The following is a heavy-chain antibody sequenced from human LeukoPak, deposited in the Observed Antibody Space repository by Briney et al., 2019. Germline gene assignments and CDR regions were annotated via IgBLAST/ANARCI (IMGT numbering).Heavy chain of an antibody. D-gene: IGHD5-12*01. CDR2: ISWDGGST. Sequence: PGGSLRLSCAASGFTFSSYAMSWVRQAPGKGLEWVSLISWDGGSTYYADSVKGRFTISRDNSKNSLYLQMNSLRAEDTALYYCAKDHSGYDYYYYMDVWGKGTTVTVSS. J-gene: IGHJ6*03. CDR1: GFTFSSYA. V-gene: IGHV3-43D*03. CDR3: AKDHSGYDYYYYMDV.